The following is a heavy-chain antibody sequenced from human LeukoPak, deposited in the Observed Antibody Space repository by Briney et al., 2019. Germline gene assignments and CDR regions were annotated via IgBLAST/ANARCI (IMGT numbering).Heavy chain of an antibody. J-gene: IGHJ4*02. CDR3: ARGSSGYSHGYCLDY. CDR2: ISSSSSYI. V-gene: IGHV3-21*01. D-gene: IGHD5-18*01. CDR1: GFTFSSYS. Sequence: GGSLRLSCAASGFTFSSYSMNWVRQAPGKGLEWVSYISSSSSYIYYADSVKGRFTISRDNAKNSLYLQLNSLRAEDTAVYYCARGSSGYSHGYCLDYWGQGTLVTVSS.